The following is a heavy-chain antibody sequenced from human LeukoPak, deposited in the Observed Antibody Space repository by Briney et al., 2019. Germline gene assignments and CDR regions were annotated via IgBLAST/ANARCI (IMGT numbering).Heavy chain of an antibody. CDR2: ISSTSAYI. Sequence: PGGSLRLSCAGSGFALKSYSLTWVRQAPGKGLEWVSSISSTSAYIHYADSVKGRFTISRDNAKNSLYLQMNSLRAEDTAVYYCARESRIVVVTAEDSGGMDVWGQGTTVTVSS. V-gene: IGHV3-21*01. CDR1: GFALKSYS. CDR3: ARESRIVVVTAEDSGGMDV. D-gene: IGHD2-21*02. J-gene: IGHJ6*02.